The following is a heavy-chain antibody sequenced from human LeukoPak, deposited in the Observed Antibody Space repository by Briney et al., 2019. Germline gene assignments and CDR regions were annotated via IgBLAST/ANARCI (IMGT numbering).Heavy chain of an antibody. Sequence: GASVKVSCKASGGTFSSYAISWVRQAPGQGLEWMGGIIPIFGTANYAQKFQGRVTITADESTSTAYMELSSLRSEATAVYYCARALVVVAATPEPYYYGMDVWGKGTTVTVSS. D-gene: IGHD2-15*01. J-gene: IGHJ6*04. CDR1: GGTFSSYA. CDR2: IIPIFGTA. V-gene: IGHV1-69*13. CDR3: ARALVVVAATPEPYYYGMDV.